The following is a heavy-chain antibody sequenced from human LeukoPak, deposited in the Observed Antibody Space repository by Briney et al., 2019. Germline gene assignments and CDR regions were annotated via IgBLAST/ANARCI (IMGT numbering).Heavy chain of an antibody. V-gene: IGHV1-2*04. D-gene: IGHD6-6*01. CDR3: ARSVIPIAARPPLGFDY. J-gene: IGHJ4*02. CDR1: GYTFTGYY. CDR2: TNPNSGGT. Sequence: ASVKVSCKASGYTFTGYYMHWVRQAPGQGLEWMGWTNPNSGGTNYAQKFQGWVTMTRDTSISTAYMELSRLRSDDTAVYYCARSVIPIAARPPLGFDYWGQGTLVTVSS.